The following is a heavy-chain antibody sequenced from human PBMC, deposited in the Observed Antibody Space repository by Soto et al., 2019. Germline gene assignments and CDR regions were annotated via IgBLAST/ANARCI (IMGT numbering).Heavy chain of an antibody. CDR1: GNSFTSYW. CDR2: IYLGDSNT. CDR3: ARQEYCSSTSCYKVDS. V-gene: IGHV5-51*01. D-gene: IGHD2-2*02. Sequence: GESLEISCTGSGNSFTSYWIGWVRQMPGKGLEWMGIIYLGDSNTRYSPTFQGQVTISADRSISTAYLQWSSLKASDTAMYYCARQEYCSSTSCYKVDSWGQVPLVTFSS. J-gene: IGHJ4*02.